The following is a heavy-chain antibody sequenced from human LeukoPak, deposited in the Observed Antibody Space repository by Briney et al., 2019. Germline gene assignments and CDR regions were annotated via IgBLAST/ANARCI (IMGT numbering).Heavy chain of an antibody. CDR3: ASWGTTPDYYYYMDV. D-gene: IGHD3-16*01. J-gene: IGHJ6*03. V-gene: IGHV3-48*03. CDR2: ISISGSTI. Sequence: PGGSLRLSCAASGFTFSSYEMNWVRQAPGKGLEWVSYISISGSTIYYADSVKGRFTIARDNAKNSLYLQMNSLRVEDTAVYYCASWGTTPDYYYYMDVWGKGTTVTVSS. CDR1: GFTFSSYE.